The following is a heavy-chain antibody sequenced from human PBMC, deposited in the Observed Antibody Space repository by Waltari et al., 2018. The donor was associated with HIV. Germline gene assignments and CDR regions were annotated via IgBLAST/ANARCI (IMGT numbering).Heavy chain of an antibody. J-gene: IGHJ4*02. Sequence: QIQLVQSGAEVKKPGASVKVSCKASGYTFTSYAVHWVRQAPGQRLEWMGWINAGDGNKKYSQKFQGRVTITRDTSANTAYMELSSLRSEDTAVYFCASMRLDPYNSPHDYWGQGTLVTVSS. V-gene: IGHV1-3*01. CDR1: GYTFTSYA. CDR2: INAGDGNK. D-gene: IGHD1-1*01. CDR3: ASMRLDPYNSPHDY.